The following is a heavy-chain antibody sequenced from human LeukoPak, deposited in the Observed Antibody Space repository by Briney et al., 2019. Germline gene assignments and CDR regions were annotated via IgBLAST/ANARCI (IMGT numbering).Heavy chain of an antibody. CDR2: INWNGGST. CDR3: ARDHDIDAFDI. V-gene: IGHV3-20*01. D-gene: IGHD3-9*01. J-gene: IGHJ3*02. Sequence: GGSLRLSCAASGFTFDDYGMSWVRQAPGKGLEWVSGINWNGGSTGYADSVKGRFTISRDNATNSLYLQMNSLRAEDTALYHCARDHDIDAFDIWGQGTMVTVSS. CDR1: GFTFDDYG.